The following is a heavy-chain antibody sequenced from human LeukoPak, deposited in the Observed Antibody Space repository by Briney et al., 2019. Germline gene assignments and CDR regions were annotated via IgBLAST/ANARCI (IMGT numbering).Heavy chain of an antibody. D-gene: IGHD6-19*01. CDR1: GFTFSNFA. Sequence: GGSLRLSCAASGFTFSNFAMNWVRQAPGKGLEWVSTISGSGGSTYYADSVKGRFTISRDNSKDTLYLQMNSLRAEDTAVYYCAKMVHTEQWLVPFDYWGQGTLVTVSS. CDR3: AKMVHTEQWLVPFDY. J-gene: IGHJ4*02. V-gene: IGHV3-23*01. CDR2: ISGSGGST.